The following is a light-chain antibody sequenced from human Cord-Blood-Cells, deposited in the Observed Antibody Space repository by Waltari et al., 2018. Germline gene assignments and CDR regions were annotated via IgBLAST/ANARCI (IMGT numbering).Light chain of an antibody. CDR1: QSISSY. J-gene: IGKJ4*01. CDR3: QQSYTTPPA. V-gene: IGKV1-39*01. CDR2: AAS. Sequence: DIQLTQSPSSLSASVGAGVTITCRASQSISSYLNWYQQQPGKAPKLLIYAASSLQSGVPSRFSGMGSGTDFTLTFSSMQPVDFATDYSQQSYTTPPAVGGGTKLEIK.